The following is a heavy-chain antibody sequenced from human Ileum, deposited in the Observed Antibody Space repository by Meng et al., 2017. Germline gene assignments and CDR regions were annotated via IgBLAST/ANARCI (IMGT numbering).Heavy chain of an antibody. CDR1: GGSRGGSSDY. D-gene: IGHD5-24*01. CDR3: ASPVGEMATTEDWYFDL. Sequence: QRQLQQVGPGLVKRSGTLARTGTVRGGSRGGSSDYGGWIRQPPGKGLEWIGSIYYSGSTYYNPSLKSRVTISVDTSKNQFSLKLSSVTAADTAVYYCASPVGEMATTEDWYFDLWGRGTLVTVSS. V-gene: IGHV4-39*07. CDR2: IYYSGST. J-gene: IGHJ2*01.